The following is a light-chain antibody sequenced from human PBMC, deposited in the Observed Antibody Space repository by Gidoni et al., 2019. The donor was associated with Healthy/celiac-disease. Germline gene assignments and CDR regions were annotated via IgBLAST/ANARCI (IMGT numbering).Light chain of an antibody. Sequence: DIQMTQSPSSMSASVGERVTITCRASQSSRSYLNWYQQKPGKAPKLLIYAASSLQSGVPSRFSGSGSGTDFTLTISSLQPEDFATYYCQQSYSTLTWTFGQGTKVEIK. J-gene: IGKJ1*01. V-gene: IGKV1-39*01. CDR1: QSSRSY. CDR3: QQSYSTLTWT. CDR2: AAS.